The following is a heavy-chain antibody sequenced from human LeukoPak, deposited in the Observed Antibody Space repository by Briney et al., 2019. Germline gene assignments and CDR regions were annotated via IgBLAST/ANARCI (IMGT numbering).Heavy chain of an antibody. CDR1: GYTFTNYD. CDR2: MNPNSGNT. V-gene: IGHV1-8*03. CDR3: ARALVGATEFDY. D-gene: IGHD1-26*01. Sequence: ASVKVSCRASGYTFTNYDINWVRQATGQGLEWMGWMNPNSGNTGYAQKFQGRVTITRDTSKSTAYVELSSLTSEDTAVYYCARALVGATEFDYWGQGTLVTVSS. J-gene: IGHJ4*02.